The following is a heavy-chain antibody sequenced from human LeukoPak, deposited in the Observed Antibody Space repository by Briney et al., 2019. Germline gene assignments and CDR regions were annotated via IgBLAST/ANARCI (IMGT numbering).Heavy chain of an antibody. Sequence: SETLSLTCTFSVGSISSYYWSWILQPAGKGLEWIVRIYTSWSTNYNPSLKSRVNISVDKSKNQYSLKLSSVTAADTAVYYCARATPVRGVMTAGFDYWGQGTLVTVSS. V-gene: IGHV4-4*07. D-gene: IGHD3-10*01. CDR1: VGSISSYY. CDR2: IYTSWST. CDR3: ARATPVRGVMTAGFDY. J-gene: IGHJ4*02.